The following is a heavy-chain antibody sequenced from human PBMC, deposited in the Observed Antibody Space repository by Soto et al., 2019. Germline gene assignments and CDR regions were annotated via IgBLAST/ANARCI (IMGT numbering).Heavy chain of an antibody. CDR2: ISPYNGNT. Sequence: QIQLVQSAAEVKKPGASVKVSCKTSGYTFVSYGISWVRQAPGQGLEWMGWISPYNGNTNFAQRCRGRVTLTTDTSTDIGYMDLGSLKSDDTAVYYCARDENFFDSSGYYDHWGQGTLITVSS. CDR3: ARDENFFDSSGYYDH. V-gene: IGHV1-18*04. CDR1: GYTFVSYG. D-gene: IGHD3-22*01. J-gene: IGHJ4*02.